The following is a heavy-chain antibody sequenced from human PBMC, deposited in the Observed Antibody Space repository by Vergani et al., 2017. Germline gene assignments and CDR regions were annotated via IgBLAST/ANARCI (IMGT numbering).Heavy chain of an antibody. V-gene: IGHV3-23*01. J-gene: IGHJ3*01. CDR1: GFTFHSYA. CDR2: INNNGGST. Sequence: QLLESGGGLIQPGGSLRLSCAASGFTFHSYALTWVRQAPGKGLEWVSGINNNGGSTYYADSVKGRFTISRDNSKNTLYLQMTDLRAEATATYYCAKVCGTTSCPYGGGAFDVWGHGTMVTVSS. CDR3: AKVCGTTSCPYGGGAFDV. D-gene: IGHD2-2*01.